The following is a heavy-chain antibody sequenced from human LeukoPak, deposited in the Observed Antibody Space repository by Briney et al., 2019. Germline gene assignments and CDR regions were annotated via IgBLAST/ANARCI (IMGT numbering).Heavy chain of an antibody. V-gene: IGHV5-51*01. CDR3: ASGTTDIVVVPATLRNYYFDY. Sequence: GESLKISCKVSGYSFPSYWIGWVRQMPGKGLEWMGIIYPGDSDTRYSPSFQGQVTISADKSTSTAYMELSSLRSEDTAVYYCASGTTDIVVVPATLRNYYFDYWGQGTLVTVSS. J-gene: IGHJ4*02. D-gene: IGHD2-2*01. CDR2: IYPGDSDT. CDR1: GYSFPSYW.